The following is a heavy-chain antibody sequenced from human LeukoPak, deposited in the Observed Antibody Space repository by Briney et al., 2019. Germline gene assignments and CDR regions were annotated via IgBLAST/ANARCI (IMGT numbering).Heavy chain of an antibody. V-gene: IGHV7-4-1*02. CDR1: GYTFTSYA. CDR3: ARDKIMITFGGVIANWFDP. CDR2: INTNTGNP. Sequence: ASVKVSCKASGYTFTSYAMNWVRQDPGQGLEWMGWINTNTGNPTYAQGFTGRFVFSLDTSVSTAYLQISSLKAEDTAVYYCARDKIMITFGGVIANWFDPWGQGTLVTVSS. J-gene: IGHJ5*02. D-gene: IGHD3-16*02.